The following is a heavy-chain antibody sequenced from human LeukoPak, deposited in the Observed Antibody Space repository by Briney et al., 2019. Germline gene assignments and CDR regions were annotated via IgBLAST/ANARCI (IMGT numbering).Heavy chain of an antibody. CDR1: GGTFSSYA. CDR3: ARVRYDYVRGSYGY. J-gene: IGHJ4*02. D-gene: IGHD3-16*01. Sequence: SVKVSCKASGGTFSSYAISWVRQAPGQGLEWMGGMIPIFGTANYAQKCQGRVTITADESTSTAYMELSSLRSEDTAVYYCARVRYDYVRGSYGYWGQGTLVTVSS. V-gene: IGHV1-69*13. CDR2: MIPIFGTA.